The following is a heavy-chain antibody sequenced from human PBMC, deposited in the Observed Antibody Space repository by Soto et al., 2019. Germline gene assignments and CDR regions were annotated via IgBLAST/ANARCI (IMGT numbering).Heavy chain of an antibody. J-gene: IGHJ4*02. CDR3: ARYGYSYGAIDY. Sequence: PSETLSLTCTVSGGSISSYYWSWIRQPPGKGLEWIGYIYYSGSTNYNPSLKSRVTISVDTSKNQFSLKLSSVTAADTAVYYCARYGYSYGAIDYWGQGTLVTVSS. V-gene: IGHV4-59*01. CDR1: GGSISSYY. D-gene: IGHD5-18*01. CDR2: IYYSGST.